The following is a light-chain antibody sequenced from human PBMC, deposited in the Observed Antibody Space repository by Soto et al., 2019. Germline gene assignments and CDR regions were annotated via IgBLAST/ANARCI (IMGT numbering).Light chain of an antibody. CDR3: QQYSDSPPT. Sequence: EIVLAQSPGTLSLSPGDRATLSCRASQRVSARYLAWYHQKPGQAPRLHIFGASDRATGIPDRFSGSGSGTDFTLTIDRLEPEDFAMYYCQQYSDSPPTFGQGTKVDI. V-gene: IGKV3-20*01. CDR1: QRVSARY. J-gene: IGKJ1*01. CDR2: GAS.